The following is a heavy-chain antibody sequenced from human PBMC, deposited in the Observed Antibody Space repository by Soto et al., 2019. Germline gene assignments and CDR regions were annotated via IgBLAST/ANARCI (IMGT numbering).Heavy chain of an antibody. J-gene: IGHJ4*02. D-gene: IGHD3-9*01. CDR1: GGSISSGDYY. CDR3: ARHIAHYDILTGSNDY. CDR2: IYYSGST. Sequence: SETLSLTCTVSGGSISSGDYYWSWIRQPPGEGLEWIGYIYYSGSTYYNPSLKSRVTISVDTSKNQFSLKLSSVTAADTAMYYCARHIAHYDILTGSNDYWGQGTLVTVS. V-gene: IGHV4-30-4*01.